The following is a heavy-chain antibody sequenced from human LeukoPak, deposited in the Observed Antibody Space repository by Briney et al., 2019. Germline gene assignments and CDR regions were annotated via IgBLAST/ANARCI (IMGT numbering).Heavy chain of an antibody. J-gene: IGHJ4*02. CDR3: AIFTYYYGSNYYFDY. CDR1: GGSISSYY. V-gene: IGHV4-59*01. D-gene: IGHD3-10*01. Sequence: SETLSLTCTVSGGSISSYYWSWIRQPPGKGLEWIGYIYYSGSTNYNPSLKSRVTISVDTSKNQVSMKLSSVTAADTAAEYCAIFTYYYGSNYYFDYWGQGTLVTVSS. CDR2: IYYSGST.